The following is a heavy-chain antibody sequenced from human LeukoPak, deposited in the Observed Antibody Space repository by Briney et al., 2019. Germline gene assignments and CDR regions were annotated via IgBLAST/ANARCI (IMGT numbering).Heavy chain of an antibody. V-gene: IGHV3-64*01. CDR2: FSSDGDST. J-gene: IGHJ4*02. D-gene: IGHD2-2*02. CDR1: GFPYNRYA. CDR3: ARVDCSSSSCYTVAY. Sequence: GGPQSLSCGACGFPYNRYAVQGPRQAREEGLECVSGFSSDGDSTYYAHSVKGSFLLSRDNSKNMLYLQMGSLRAGEMAVYYCARVDCSSSSCYTVAYWGQGTLVTVSS.